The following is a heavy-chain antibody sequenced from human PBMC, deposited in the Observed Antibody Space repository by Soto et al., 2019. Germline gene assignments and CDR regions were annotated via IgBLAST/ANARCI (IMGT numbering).Heavy chain of an antibody. CDR1: GGSISSSTYC. J-gene: IGHJ4*02. V-gene: IGHV4-39*01. Sequence: SETLSLTCTVSGGSISSSTYCWGWIRQPPGKGLEWIGSVYYSGSTYYNPSLKSRVTISVDTSNNQFSLKLNSVTAADTAVYYCARHQYYYDSSGYTLDYWGQGTLVTVSS. CDR2: VYYSGST. D-gene: IGHD3-22*01. CDR3: ARHQYYYDSSGYTLDY.